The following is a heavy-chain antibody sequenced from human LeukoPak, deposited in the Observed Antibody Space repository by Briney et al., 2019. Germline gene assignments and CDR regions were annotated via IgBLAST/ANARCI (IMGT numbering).Heavy chain of an antibody. J-gene: IGHJ1*01. D-gene: IGHD2-2*01. CDR1: GFTFDDYA. V-gene: IGHV3-9*01. Sequence: PGGSLRLSCAASGFTFDDYAMHWVRQAPGKGLEWVSGISWNSGSIGYADSVKGRFTISRDNAKNSLYLQMNSLRAEDTALYYCAKEVRGYCSSTSCYAGIRYFQHWGQGTLVTVSS. CDR2: ISWNSGSI. CDR3: AKEVRGYCSSTSCYAGIRYFQH.